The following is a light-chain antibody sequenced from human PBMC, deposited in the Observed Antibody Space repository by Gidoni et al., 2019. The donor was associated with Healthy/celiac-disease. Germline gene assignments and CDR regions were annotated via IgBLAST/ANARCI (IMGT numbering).Light chain of an antibody. V-gene: IGLV1-47*01. CDR2: RNN. CDR3: AAWDDSLIGVV. J-gene: IGLJ2*01. Sequence: QSVLTQPPSASGTPGQRVTISCSGSSSNIGSNYVYWYQQLPGTAPKLLISRNNQRPSGVPDRFSGSKSGTSASLAISGLRSEDEADYYCAAWDDSLIGVVFGGGTKLTVL. CDR1: SSNIGSNY.